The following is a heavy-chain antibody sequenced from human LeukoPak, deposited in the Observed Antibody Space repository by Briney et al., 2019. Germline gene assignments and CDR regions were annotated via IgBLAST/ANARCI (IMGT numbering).Heavy chain of an antibody. Sequence: PGGSLRLSCAASGFTASSSYISWVRQTPGKGLEWVSVIYSDGSTYYAASVRGRFTISRDNSKNTVYLQMSSLRAEDTAVYYCAREKQFTSGRTGAFDIWGQGTMVTVSS. CDR3: AREKQFTSGRTGAFDI. CDR1: GFTASSSY. J-gene: IGHJ3*02. CDR2: IYSDGST. D-gene: IGHD5-24*01. V-gene: IGHV3-53*01.